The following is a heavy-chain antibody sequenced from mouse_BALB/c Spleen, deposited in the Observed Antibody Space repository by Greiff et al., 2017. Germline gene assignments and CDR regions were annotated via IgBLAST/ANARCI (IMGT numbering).Heavy chain of an antibody. D-gene: IGHD2-3*01. J-gene: IGHJ4*01. Sequence: QVQLQQSGPGLVQPSQSLSITCTVSGFSLTSYGVHWVRQSPGKGLEWLGVIWSGGSTDYNAAFISRLSISKDNSKSQVFFKMNSLQANDTAIYYCARERLRDDGYYEDYAIDYWGQGTSVTVSS. CDR2: IWSGGST. V-gene: IGHV2-2*02. CDR1: GFSLTSYG. CDR3: ARERLRDDGYYEDYAIDY.